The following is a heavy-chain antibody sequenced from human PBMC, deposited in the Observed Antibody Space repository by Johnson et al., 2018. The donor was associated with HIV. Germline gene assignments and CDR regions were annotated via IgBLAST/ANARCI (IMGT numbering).Heavy chain of an antibody. Sequence: QVQLVESGGGVVQPGRSLRLSCAASGFTFSSYGMQWVRQAPGKGLELVAVIWYDGSNKYYADSVKGRLTVSRDNSKNTLYLQMNSLRAEDTARYYCARERVGDAFDIWGKGTIVTVSS. CDR2: IWYDGSNK. D-gene: IGHD1-26*01. CDR1: GFTFSSYG. CDR3: ARERVGDAFDI. J-gene: IGHJ3*02. V-gene: IGHV3-33*01.